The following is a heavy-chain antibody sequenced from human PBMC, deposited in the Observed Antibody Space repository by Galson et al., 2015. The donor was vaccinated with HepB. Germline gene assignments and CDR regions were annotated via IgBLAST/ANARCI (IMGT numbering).Heavy chain of an antibody. J-gene: IGHJ4*02. D-gene: IGHD2-15*01. Sequence: LRLSCAASGFTFSNTWMSWVRQAPGKGLEWVGRIKSKTDGGTTDYAAPVKGRLTISRDDSKNTLYLQLNSLKTEDTAVYYCTTDLVVVAANFDYWGQGTLVTVSS. CDR1: GFTFSNTW. CDR3: TTDLVVVAANFDY. V-gene: IGHV3-15*01. CDR2: IKSKTDGGTT.